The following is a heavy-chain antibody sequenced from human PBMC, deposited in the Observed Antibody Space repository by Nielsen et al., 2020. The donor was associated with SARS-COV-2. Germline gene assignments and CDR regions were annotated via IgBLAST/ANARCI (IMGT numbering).Heavy chain of an antibody. CDR1: GFTFSDYA. J-gene: IGHJ2*01. CDR3: ATCRGPYWYFDL. CDR2: IRTSGGTT. V-gene: IGHV3-23*01. Sequence: GGSLRLSCAASGFTFSDYAMAWVRQAPGKGLEWVSAIRTSGGTTYYADSVKGRFTISRDNAKNSLYLQMNSLRAEDTAVYYCATCRGPYWYFDLWGRGTLVTVSS. D-gene: IGHD3-10*01.